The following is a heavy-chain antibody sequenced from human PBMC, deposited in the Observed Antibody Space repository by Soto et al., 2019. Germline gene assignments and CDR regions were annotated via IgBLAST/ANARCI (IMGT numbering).Heavy chain of an antibody. Sequence: QVQLVQSGAEVKKPESSVKVACKAPGGTFSTYAISWVRQAPGQGLEWMGGIIPMFGTANYAQRFQDRVTITEDESTNTVYTELSSRRSEETAVYFWASGLKLWLRRIHDGASGWGQGTRVTVSS. CDR2: IIPMFGTA. CDR3: ASGLKLWLRRIHDGASG. D-gene: IGHD5-12*01. CDR1: GGTFSTYA. V-gene: IGHV1-69*12. J-gene: IGHJ4*02.